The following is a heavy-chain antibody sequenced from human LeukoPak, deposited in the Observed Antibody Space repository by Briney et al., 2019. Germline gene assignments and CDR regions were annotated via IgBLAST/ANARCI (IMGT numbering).Heavy chain of an antibody. CDR3: ARDPLVGYCSGGSCSDAFDI. Sequence: SETLSLTCAVYGGSFSGSYWNWIRQPPGKGLEWIGEINHSGSTKYNPSLKSRAIISVDTSKKQFSLKLSSVTAADTAVYYCARDPLVGYCSGGSCSDAFDIWGQGTMVTVSS. V-gene: IGHV4-34*01. CDR1: GGSFSGSY. CDR2: INHSGST. D-gene: IGHD2-15*01. J-gene: IGHJ3*02.